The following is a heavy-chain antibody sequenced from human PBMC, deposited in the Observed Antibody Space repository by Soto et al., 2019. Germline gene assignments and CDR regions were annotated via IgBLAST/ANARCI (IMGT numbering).Heavy chain of an antibody. V-gene: IGHV4-34*01. Sequence: PSETLSLTCAVYGGSFSGYYWSWIRQPPGKGLEWIGEINHSGSTNYNPSLKSRVTISVDTSKNQFSLKLSSVTAADTAVYYCARVSGIAAPTRDYGMDVWGQGTTGTVSS. CDR1: GGSFSGYY. CDR3: ARVSGIAAPTRDYGMDV. CDR2: INHSGST. D-gene: IGHD6-13*01. J-gene: IGHJ6*02.